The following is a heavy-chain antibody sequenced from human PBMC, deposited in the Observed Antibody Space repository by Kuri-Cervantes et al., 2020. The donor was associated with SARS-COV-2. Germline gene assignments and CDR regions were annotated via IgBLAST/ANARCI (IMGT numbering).Heavy chain of an antibody. J-gene: IGHJ4*02. V-gene: IGHV1-69*04. Sequence: SVKVSCKASGYTFSSYAISWVRQAPGQGLEWMGRIIPILGIANYAQKFQGRVTITADKSTSTAYMELSSLRSEDTAVYYCARDCYYDSSGYYYEGGYYFDYWGQGTLVTVSS. D-gene: IGHD3-22*01. CDR1: GYTFSSYA. CDR3: ARDCYYDSSGYYYEGGYYFDY. CDR2: IIPILGIA.